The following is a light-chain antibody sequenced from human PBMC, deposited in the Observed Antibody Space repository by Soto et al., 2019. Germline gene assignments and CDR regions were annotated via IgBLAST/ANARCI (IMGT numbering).Light chain of an antibody. V-gene: IGKV1-39*01. CDR3: QQSYSTTWT. CDR2: AAS. Sequence: DIQMTQSPSSLSASVGDRVTITCRASQGISTYLNWYQQKPGKAPNLLIYAASSLQSGVPSRFSGSGSETDFTLTISSLQPEDFATYSCQQSYSTTWTFGKGTKVEIK. CDR1: QGISTY. J-gene: IGKJ1*01.